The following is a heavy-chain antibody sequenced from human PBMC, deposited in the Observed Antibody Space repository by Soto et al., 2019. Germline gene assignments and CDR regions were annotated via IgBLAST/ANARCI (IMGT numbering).Heavy chain of an antibody. D-gene: IGHD3-22*01. CDR2: ISAYSGNT. J-gene: IGHJ4*02. V-gene: IGHV1-18*01. CDR1: GYTFSSYG. CDR3: ARDFYQSSGYCDY. Sequence: QVQLVQSGAEVKKPGASVKVSCKAYGYTFSSYGLSWVRQAPGQGLEWMGWISAYSGNTAYTQRFKGRLTMATDTATATAHMELRSLRPDDTAVYYCARDFYQSSGYCDYWGQGTLVTVSS.